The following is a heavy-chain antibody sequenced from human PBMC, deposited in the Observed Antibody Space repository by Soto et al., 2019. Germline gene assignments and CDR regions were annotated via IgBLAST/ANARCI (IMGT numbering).Heavy chain of an antibody. CDR2: IYYSGST. J-gene: IGHJ5*02. CDR1: GGSISSGGYY. CDR3: ARGPWFDP. V-gene: IGHV4-31*03. Sequence: SETLSLTCTVSGGSISSGGYYWTWVRQHPGKGPEWIGYIYYSGSTYYNPSLKSRVTISIDTPKNQFSLKLSSVTAADTAVYYCARGPWFDPWGQGTLVTVSS.